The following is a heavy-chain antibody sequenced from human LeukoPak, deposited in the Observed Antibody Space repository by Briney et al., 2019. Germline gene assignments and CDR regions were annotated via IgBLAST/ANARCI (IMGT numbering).Heavy chain of an antibody. Sequence: SETLSLTCTVSGGSISSYYWSWIRQPPGKGLEWIGYIYYSGSTNYNPSLKSRVAISVDTSKNQFSLKLSSVTAADTAVYYCARGAPVLRYFVMYYFDYWGQGTLVTVSS. J-gene: IGHJ4*02. CDR3: ARGAPVLRYFVMYYFDY. D-gene: IGHD3-9*01. CDR1: GGSISSYY. V-gene: IGHV4-59*08. CDR2: IYYSGST.